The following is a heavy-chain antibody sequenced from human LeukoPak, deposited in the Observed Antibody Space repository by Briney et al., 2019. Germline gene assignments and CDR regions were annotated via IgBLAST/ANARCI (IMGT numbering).Heavy chain of an antibody. Sequence: GGSLRLSCAASGFTFSSYEMNWVRQAPGKGLEWVSYISSSSSTIYYADSVKGRFTISRDNAKNSLYLQMNSLRAEDTAVYYCARGPGVVVVPAAIWFDPWGQGTLVTVSS. D-gene: IGHD2-2*02. V-gene: IGHV3-48*01. CDR3: ARGPGVVVVPAAIWFDP. CDR1: GFTFSSYE. CDR2: ISSSSSTI. J-gene: IGHJ5*02.